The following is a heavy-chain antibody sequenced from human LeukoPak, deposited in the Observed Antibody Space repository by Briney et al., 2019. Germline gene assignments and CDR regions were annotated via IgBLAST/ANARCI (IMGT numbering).Heavy chain of an antibody. Sequence: GASVKVSCKASGYTFTSYGISWVRQAPGQGLEWMGWISAYNGNTNYAQKLQGRVTMTEDTSTDTAYMELSSLRSEDTAVHYCAIDLLRYVDWSPPLGYWGQGTLVTVSS. CDR2: ISAYNGNT. J-gene: IGHJ4*02. CDR1: GYTFTSYG. CDR3: AIDLLRYVDWSPPLGY. V-gene: IGHV1-18*01. D-gene: IGHD3-9*01.